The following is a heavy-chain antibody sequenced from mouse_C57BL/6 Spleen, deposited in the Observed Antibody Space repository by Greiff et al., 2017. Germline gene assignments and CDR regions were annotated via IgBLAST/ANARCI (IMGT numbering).Heavy chain of an antibody. V-gene: IGHV1-82*01. CDR2: IYPGDGDT. CDR1: GYAFSSSW. D-gene: IGHD1-1*01. CDR3: ARGSYYYGSDFDY. Sequence: QVQLQQSGPELVKPGASVKISCKASGYAFSSSWMNWVKQRPGKGLEWIGRIYPGDGDTNYNGKFKGKATLTADKSSSTAYMQLSSLTSEDSAVYFCARGSYYYGSDFDYWGQGTTLTVSS. J-gene: IGHJ2*01.